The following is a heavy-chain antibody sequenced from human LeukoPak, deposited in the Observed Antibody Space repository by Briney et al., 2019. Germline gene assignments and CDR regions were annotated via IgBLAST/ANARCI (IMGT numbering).Heavy chain of an antibody. CDR3: VRGRGYGYGIDY. D-gene: IGHD5-18*01. CDR1: GGSISSGDHY. J-gene: IGHJ4*02. V-gene: IGHV4-30-4*08. CDR2: IDNSGNA. Sequence: PSQTLSLTCTVSGGSISSGDHYWSWIRQPPGKGLEYLGNIDNSGNAYYRPSLQSRVRLSRDTSKNQFSLTLTFVTAADTAVYYCVRGRGYGYGIDYWGQGTLVTVPS.